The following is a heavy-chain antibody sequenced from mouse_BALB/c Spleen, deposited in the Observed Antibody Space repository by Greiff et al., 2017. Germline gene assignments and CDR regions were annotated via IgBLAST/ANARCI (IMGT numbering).Heavy chain of an antibody. D-gene: IGHD6-1*01. CDR3: ARGKKTWASAWFAY. CDR1: GDSITSGY. Sequence: EVQLQESGPSLVKPSQTLSLTCSVTGDSITSGYWNWIRKFPGNKLEYMGYISYSGSTYYNPSLKSRISITRDTSKNQYYLQLNSVTTEDTATYYCARGKKTWASAWFAYWGQGTLVTVSA. J-gene: IGHJ3*01. CDR2: ISYSGST. V-gene: IGHV3-8*02.